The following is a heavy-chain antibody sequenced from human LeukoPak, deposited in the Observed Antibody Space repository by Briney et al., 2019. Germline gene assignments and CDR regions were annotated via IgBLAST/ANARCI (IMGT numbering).Heavy chain of an antibody. Sequence: GASVKVSCKASGYTFTGYYMHWVRQAPGQGLEWMGWINPNSGGTNYAQKFQGRVTMTRDTSISTAYMELSRRRSDDTAVYYCARAGGPAAAGVNFDYWGQGTLVTVSS. D-gene: IGHD6-13*01. J-gene: IGHJ4*02. CDR1: GYTFTGYY. CDR2: INPNSGGT. V-gene: IGHV1-2*02. CDR3: ARAGGPAAAGVNFDY.